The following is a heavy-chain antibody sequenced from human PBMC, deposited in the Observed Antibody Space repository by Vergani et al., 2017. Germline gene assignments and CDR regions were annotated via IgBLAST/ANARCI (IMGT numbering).Heavy chain of an antibody. CDR3: ARYNSWAATDG. D-gene: IGHD1-1*01. J-gene: IGHJ6*02. Sequence: QVQLQESGPGLVKPSETLFLTCTVSGYSISHGYYWFWIRQPPGKGLEWIGSVYHDVTTYYNPSLMSRVTISIDKSKNQFSLTLTSVTAADAAVYFCARYNSWAATDGWGQGTTVIVAS. V-gene: IGHV4-38-2*02. CDR1: GYSISHGYY. CDR2: VYHDVTT.